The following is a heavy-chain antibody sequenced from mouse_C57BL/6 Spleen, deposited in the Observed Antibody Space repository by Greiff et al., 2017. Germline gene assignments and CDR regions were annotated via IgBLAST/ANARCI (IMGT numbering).Heavy chain of an antibody. CDR1: GYTFTDHT. Sequence: QVQLKESDAELVKPGASVKISCKVSGYTFTDHTIHWMKQRPEQGLEWIGYIYPRDGSTKYNEKFKGKATLTADTSSSTAYMQLNSLTSEDSAVYVCAGEEDYYGSIGAWFADWGQGTLVTVSA. V-gene: IGHV1-78*01. CDR3: AGEEDYYGSIGAWFAD. J-gene: IGHJ3*01. D-gene: IGHD1-1*01. CDR2: IYPRDGST.